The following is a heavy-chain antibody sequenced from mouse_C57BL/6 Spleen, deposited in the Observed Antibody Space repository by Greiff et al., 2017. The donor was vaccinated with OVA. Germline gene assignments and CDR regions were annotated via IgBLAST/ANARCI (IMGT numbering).Heavy chain of an antibody. Sequence: VQLQQPGAELVKPGASVKMSCKASGYTFTSYWITWVKQRPGQGLEWIGDIYPGSGSTNYNEKFKGKATLTVDTSSSTAYLQLSSLTSEDSAVYYCARPGGYDVAYWGQVTLVTVSA. V-gene: IGHV1-55*01. J-gene: IGHJ3*01. CDR2: IYPGSGST. D-gene: IGHD2-2*01. CDR1: GYTFTSYW. CDR3: ARPGGYDVAY.